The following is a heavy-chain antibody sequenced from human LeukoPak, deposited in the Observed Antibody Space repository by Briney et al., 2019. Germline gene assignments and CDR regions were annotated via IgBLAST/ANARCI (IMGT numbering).Heavy chain of an antibody. J-gene: IGHJ3*02. D-gene: IGHD6-19*01. CDR3: AKDLSLGLVRVGDAFDI. V-gene: IGHV3-30*02. CDR2: IRYDGSNK. Sequence: GGSLRLSCAASGFTFSSYGMHWARQAPGKGLEWVAFIRYDGSNKYYADSVKGRFTISRDNSKNTLYLQMNSLRAEDAAVYYCAKDLSLGLVRVGDAFDIWGQGTMVTVSS. CDR1: GFTFSSYG.